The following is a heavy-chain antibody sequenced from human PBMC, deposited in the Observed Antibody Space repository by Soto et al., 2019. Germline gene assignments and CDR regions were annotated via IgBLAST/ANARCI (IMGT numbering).Heavy chain of an antibody. CDR1: GFTLSSCS. CDR2: ISSTSAYI. V-gene: IGHV3-21*01. J-gene: IGHJ2*01. CDR3: AREKSGADAWYFDL. D-gene: IGHD1-26*01. Sequence: EVPLVESGGGLVKPGGSLRLSCAVSGFTLSSCSMNWVRQAPGKGLGWVSSISSTSAYIYYAESVKGRFTISRDNAKNSLYLQMDSLRAEDTAVYYCAREKSGADAWYFDLWGRGTLVTVSS.